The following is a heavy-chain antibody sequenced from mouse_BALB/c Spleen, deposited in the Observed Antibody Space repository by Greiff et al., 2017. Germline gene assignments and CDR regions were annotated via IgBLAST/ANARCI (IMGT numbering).Heavy chain of an antibody. CDR3: ARGGITTVVNYFDY. Sequence: VQLQQSGPELVKPGASVKISCKASGYTFTDYNMHWVKQSHGKSLEWIGYIYPYNGGTGYNQKFKSKATLTVDNSSSTAYMELRSLTSEDSAVYYCARGGITTVVNYFDYWGQGTTLTVSS. D-gene: IGHD1-1*01. V-gene: IGHV1S29*02. CDR2: IYPYNGGT. J-gene: IGHJ2*01. CDR1: GYTFTDYN.